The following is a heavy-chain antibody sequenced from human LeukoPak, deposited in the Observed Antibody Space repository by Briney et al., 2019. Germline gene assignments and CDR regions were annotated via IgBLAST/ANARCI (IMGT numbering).Heavy chain of an antibody. D-gene: IGHD5-18*01. J-gene: IGHJ4*02. CDR2: INHSRST. CDR3: ARYSYGYYLDY. CDR1: GGSFSPYY. V-gene: IGHV4-34*01. Sequence: SETLSLTCAVYGGSFSPYYWSWIRQSPDKGLEWIGEINHSRSTNYNPSLKSRVTISVDTSKNQFSLKLSSVTAADTAVYYCARYSYGYYLDYWGQGTLVTVSS.